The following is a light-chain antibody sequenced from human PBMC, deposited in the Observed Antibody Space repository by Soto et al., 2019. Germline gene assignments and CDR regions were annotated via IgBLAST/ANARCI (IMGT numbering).Light chain of an antibody. CDR3: QQHGTSPIT. Sequence: EVVLTQSPGTLSLSPGERATLSCRASQSVSSSYLAWYQQKPGQAPRLLIYGASSRATGIPDRFSGSGSGTDFTLTISSLEPEDFAVYYSQQHGTSPITFSLGTRLEI. CDR1: QSVSSSY. CDR2: GAS. J-gene: IGKJ5*01. V-gene: IGKV3-20*01.